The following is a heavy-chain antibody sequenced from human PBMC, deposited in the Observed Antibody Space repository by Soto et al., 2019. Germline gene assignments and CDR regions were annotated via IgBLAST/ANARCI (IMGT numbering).Heavy chain of an antibody. CDR3: ARRGGGDSLFDS. V-gene: IGHV4-39*01. CDR2: IFYGGGTGVT. CDR1: GDSFSTSNYY. J-gene: IGHJ4*02. Sequence: PSETLSLTCTVSGDSFSTSNYYWGWIRQPPGKGLEWIGNIFYGGGTGVTYYNPSLKSRVIISVDTSKNQFSLKLRSITAADTAFYFCARRGGGDSLFDSWGQGKLVTV. D-gene: IGHD4-17*01.